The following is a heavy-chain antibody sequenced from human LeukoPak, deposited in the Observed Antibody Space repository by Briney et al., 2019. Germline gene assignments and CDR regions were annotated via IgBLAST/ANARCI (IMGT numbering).Heavy chain of an antibody. CDR1: GGSFSGYY. Sequence: PSETLSLTCAVYGGSFSGYYWSWIRQPPGKGLEWIGEINHSGSTNYNPSLKSRVTISVDTSKNQFSLKLSSVTAADTAVYYCARGRSSGYAYWGQGTLVTVSS. V-gene: IGHV4-34*01. CDR3: ARGRSSGYAY. CDR2: INHSGST. D-gene: IGHD3-22*01. J-gene: IGHJ4*02.